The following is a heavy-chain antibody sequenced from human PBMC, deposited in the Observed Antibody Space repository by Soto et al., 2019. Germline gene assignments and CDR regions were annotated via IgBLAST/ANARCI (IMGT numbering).Heavy chain of an antibody. Sequence: ASVKVSCKASGYIFTSYDLHWVRQAPGQGPEWMGLINPSGGSATYSQKFQGRVTMTRDTSTTTVYMELSALRSEDTAFYYCETLQRGDSYDYSGSGEFHFDHWGQGTLVTVSS. CDR2: INPSGGSA. CDR3: ETLQRGDSYDYSGSGEFHFDH. CDR1: GYIFTSYD. D-gene: IGHD3-16*01. J-gene: IGHJ4*02. V-gene: IGHV1-46*01.